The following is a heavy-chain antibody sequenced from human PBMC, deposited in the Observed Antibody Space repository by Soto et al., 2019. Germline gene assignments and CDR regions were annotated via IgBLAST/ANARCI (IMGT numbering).Heavy chain of an antibody. Sequence: GGSVRLYSAASGFTFNNYEMSWVRQAPGKGLEWVSAISRGDGNTYHADSVKGRFTISRDNSKNTLYLQMNSLRAEDTAIYYCGYDSSGYYRGGGYFDYWVLGTLVTVSS. CDR3: GYDSSGYYRGGGYFDY. J-gene: IGHJ4*02. V-gene: IGHV3-23*01. CDR1: GFTFNNYE. CDR2: ISRGDGNT. D-gene: IGHD3-22*01.